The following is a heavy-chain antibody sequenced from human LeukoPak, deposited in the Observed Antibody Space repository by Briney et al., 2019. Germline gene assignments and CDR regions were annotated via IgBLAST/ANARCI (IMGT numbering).Heavy chain of an antibody. CDR3: AREDYGDYMDV. J-gene: IGHJ6*03. Sequence: PETLSLTCTVSGGSISSYYWSWIRQPPGKGLEWIGYIYYSGSTNYNPSLKSRVTISVDTSKNQFSLKLSSVTAADTAVYYCAREDYGDYMDVWGKGTTVTVSS. V-gene: IGHV4-59*01. CDR2: IYYSGST. CDR1: GGSISSYY. D-gene: IGHD4-17*01.